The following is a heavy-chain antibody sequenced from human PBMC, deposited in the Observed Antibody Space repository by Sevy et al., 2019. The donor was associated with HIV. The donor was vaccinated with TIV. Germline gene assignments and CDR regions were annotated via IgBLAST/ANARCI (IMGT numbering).Heavy chain of an antibody. CDR3: ARGGYYDSSGYYIPAESPSAFDI. CDR2: IYSGGST. V-gene: IGHV3-53*01. CDR1: GFTVSSNY. D-gene: IGHD3-22*01. J-gene: IGHJ3*02. Sequence: GGSLRLSCAASGFTVSSNYMSWVRQAPGKGLEWVSVIYSGGSTYYADSVKGRFTISRDNSKNTLYLQRNSLRAEETAVYYCARGGYYDSSGYYIPAESPSAFDIWGQGTMVTVSS.